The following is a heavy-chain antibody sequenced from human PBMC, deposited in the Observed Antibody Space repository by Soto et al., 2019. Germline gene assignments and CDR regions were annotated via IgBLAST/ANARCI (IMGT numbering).Heavy chain of an antibody. CDR2: IYYSGST. D-gene: IGHD3-3*01. Sequence: SETLSLTCTVSGGSISSGGYYWNWIRQHPGKGLEWIGYIYYSGSTYYNPSLKSRVTISVDTSKNQFSLKLSSVTAADTAVYYCARGMTIFGVVGGNWFDPWGQGTLVTVSS. V-gene: IGHV4-30-4*08. CDR3: ARGMTIFGVVGGNWFDP. CDR1: GGSISSGGYY. J-gene: IGHJ5*02.